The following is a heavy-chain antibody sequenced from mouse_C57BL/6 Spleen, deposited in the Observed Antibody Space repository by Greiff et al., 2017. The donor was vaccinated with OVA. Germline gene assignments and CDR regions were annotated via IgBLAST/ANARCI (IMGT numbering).Heavy chain of an antibody. Sequence: EVQLQQSVAELVRPGASVKLSCTASGFHIKNTYMHWVKQRPEQGLEWIGRIDPANGNTKYAPKFQGKATITADTSSNTAYLQLSSLTSEDTAIYYCARVYGYDGHGFAYWGQGTLVTVSA. CDR1: GFHIKNTY. CDR2: IDPANGNT. CDR3: ARVYGYDGHGFAY. D-gene: IGHD2-2*01. V-gene: IGHV14-3*01. J-gene: IGHJ3*01.